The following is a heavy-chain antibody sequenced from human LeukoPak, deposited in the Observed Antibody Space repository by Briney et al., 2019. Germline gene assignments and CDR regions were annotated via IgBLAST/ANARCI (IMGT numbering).Heavy chain of an antibody. CDR3: ARDPYSGSYGADYYYYMDV. V-gene: IGHV3-21*01. Sequence: GGSLRLSCAASGFTFSSYSMNWVRQTPGQGLEWVSSITSGSSHIYYADSVKGRFTISRDNAKSSLYLQMNSLRAEDTAVYYCARDPYSGSYGADYYYYMDVWGKGTTVTISS. CDR1: GFTFSSYS. D-gene: IGHD1-26*01. CDR2: ITSGSSHI. J-gene: IGHJ6*03.